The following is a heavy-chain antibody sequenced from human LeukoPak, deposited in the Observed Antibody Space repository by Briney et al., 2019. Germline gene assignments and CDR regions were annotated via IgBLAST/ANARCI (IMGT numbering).Heavy chain of an antibody. CDR3: ATPDSSGYYYLY. CDR1: GGSFRGYY. Sequence: SETLSLTCAVYGGSFRGYYWSWNRQPPGKGLEWIGEINHSGSTNYNPSLKSRVTISVDTSKNQFSLKLSSVTAADTAVYYCATPDSSGYYYLYWGQGTLVTVSS. D-gene: IGHD3-22*01. J-gene: IGHJ4*02. CDR2: INHSGST. V-gene: IGHV4-34*01.